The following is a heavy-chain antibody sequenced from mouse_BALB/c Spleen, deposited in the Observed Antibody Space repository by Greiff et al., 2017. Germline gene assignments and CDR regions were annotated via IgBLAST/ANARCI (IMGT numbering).Heavy chain of an antibody. CDR2: ISYSGST. Sequence: EVKLVESGPGLVKPSQSLSLTCTVTGYSITSDYAWNWIRQFPGNKLEWMGYISYSGSTSYNPSLKSRISITRDTSKNQFFLQLNSVTTEDTATYYCARRKEFYYAMDYWGQGTSVTVSS. J-gene: IGHJ4*01. V-gene: IGHV3-2*02. CDR3: ARRKEFYYAMDY. CDR1: GYSITSDYA.